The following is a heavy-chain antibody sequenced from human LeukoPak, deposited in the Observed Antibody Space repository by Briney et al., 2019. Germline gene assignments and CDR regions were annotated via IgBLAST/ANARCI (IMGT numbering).Heavy chain of an antibody. Sequence: GGSLRLSCAASGFTLSSNYMSWVRQAPRKGLEWVSVIYSGGSTYYADSVKGRFTISRDNSKNTLYLQMNSLRAEDTAVYYCARDLAAAGDYWGQGTLVTVSS. J-gene: IGHJ4*02. CDR1: GFTLSSNY. CDR3: ARDLAAAGDY. V-gene: IGHV3-66*01. D-gene: IGHD6-13*01. CDR2: IYSGGST.